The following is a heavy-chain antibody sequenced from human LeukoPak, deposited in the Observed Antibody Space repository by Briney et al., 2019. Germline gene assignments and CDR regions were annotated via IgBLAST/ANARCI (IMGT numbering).Heavy chain of an antibody. CDR1: GGSISSYY. CDR3: ARRRSGYDLTHWYLDL. Sequence: PSETLSLTCTVSGGSISSYYWSWIRQPPGKGLEWIGYIYYSGSTNYSPSLKSRVTISVDTSKNQFSLKLSSVTAADTAVYYCARRRSGYDLTHWYLDLWGRGTLVTVSS. D-gene: IGHD5-12*01. J-gene: IGHJ2*01. V-gene: IGHV4-59*08. CDR2: IYYSGST.